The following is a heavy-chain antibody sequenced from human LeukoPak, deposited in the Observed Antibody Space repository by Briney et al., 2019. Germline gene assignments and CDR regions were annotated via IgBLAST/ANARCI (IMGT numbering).Heavy chain of an antibody. CDR1: GFTFSSYG. CDR3: ARFATDYYDSSGYGYFQH. CDR2: ISYDGSNK. V-gene: IGHV3-30*03. D-gene: IGHD3-22*01. J-gene: IGHJ1*01. Sequence: GGSLRLSCAASGFTFSSYGMHWVRQAPGKGLEWVAVISYDGSNKYYADSVKGRFTISRDNSKNTLYLQMNSLRAEDTAVYYCARFATDYYDSSGYGYFQHWGQGTLVTVSS.